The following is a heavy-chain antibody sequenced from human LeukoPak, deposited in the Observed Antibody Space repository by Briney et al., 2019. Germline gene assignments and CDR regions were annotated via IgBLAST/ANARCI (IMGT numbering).Heavy chain of an antibody. J-gene: IGHJ5*02. V-gene: IGHV1-18*04. D-gene: IGHD3-10*01. CDR2: ISAYNGNT. Sequence: ASVKVSCKASGYTFTSYGISWVRQAPGQGLEWMGWISAYNGNTNYAQKLQGRVTMTTDTSTSTAYMELRSLRSDDTAVYYCARGGHSRGSGSYAWFDPWGQGTLVTVSS. CDR1: GYTFTSYG. CDR3: ARGGHSRGSGSYAWFDP.